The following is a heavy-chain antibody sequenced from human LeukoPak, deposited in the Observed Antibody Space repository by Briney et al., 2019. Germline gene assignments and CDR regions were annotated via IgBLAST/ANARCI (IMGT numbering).Heavy chain of an antibody. CDR3: ARTFGGSYYTGFDY. D-gene: IGHD1-26*01. Sequence: PSETLSLTCTVSGGSISRSSYYWGWIRQPPGKGLEWIGSIYYSGSTYYNPSLKSRVTISVDTSKNQFSLKLSSVTAADTAVYYCARTFGGSYYTGFDYWGQGTLVTISS. J-gene: IGHJ4*02. CDR2: IYYSGST. CDR1: GGSISRSSYY. V-gene: IGHV4-39*01.